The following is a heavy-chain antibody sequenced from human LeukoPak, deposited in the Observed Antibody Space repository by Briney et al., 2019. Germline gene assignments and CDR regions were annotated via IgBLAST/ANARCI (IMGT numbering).Heavy chain of an antibody. D-gene: IGHD6-13*01. J-gene: IGHJ4*02. CDR3: ARAGYTSTWTFDY. Sequence: SETLSLTCSVSGGSIRSYFWSWIRQSAGRGLEHIGRIYSTGSTNYSPSLKSRVSMSVDTPKNQFSLTLRSVTAADTAIYYCARAGYTSTWTFDYWGQGILVTASS. CDR2: IYSTGST. V-gene: IGHV4-4*07. CDR1: GGSIRSYF.